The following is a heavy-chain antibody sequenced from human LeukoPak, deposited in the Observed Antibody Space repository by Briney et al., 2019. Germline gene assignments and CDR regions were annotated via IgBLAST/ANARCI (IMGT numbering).Heavy chain of an antibody. V-gene: IGHV4-34*01. D-gene: IGHD2-15*01. CDR3: ARDGSCYDY. Sequence: PSETLSLTCAVYGGSFSGYYRSWIRQPPGKGLEWIGEINHSGSTNYNPSLKSRVTISVDTSKNQFSLKLSSVTAADTAVYYCARDGSCYDYWGQGTLVTVSS. CDR2: INHSGST. CDR1: GGSFSGYY. J-gene: IGHJ4*02.